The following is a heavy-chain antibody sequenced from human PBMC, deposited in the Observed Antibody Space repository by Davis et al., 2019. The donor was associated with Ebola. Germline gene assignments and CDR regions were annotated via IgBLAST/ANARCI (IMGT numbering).Heavy chain of an antibody. CDR3: ARENRRDVVNSRGLYFDY. D-gene: IGHD2-15*01. CDR1: GYSISSGYY. J-gene: IGHJ4*02. CDR2: IHHSGNT. V-gene: IGHV4-38-2*02. Sequence: SETLSLTCTVSGYSISSGYYWGWIRQPPGKGLEWIGSIHHSGNTYYNPSLKSRVTISVDTSKKQFSLKLSSVTAADTAVYYRARENRRDVVNSRGLYFDYWGQGTLVTVSS.